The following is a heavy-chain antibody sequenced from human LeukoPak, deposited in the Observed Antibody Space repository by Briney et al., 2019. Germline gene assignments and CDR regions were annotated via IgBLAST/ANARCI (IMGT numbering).Heavy chain of an antibody. CDR3: ARGTWSSSIDY. Sequence: SETLSLTSTVSGGSIISGYYYWSWIRQPPWKCLEYIGYIYYGGTYYNPSLKSRVTISVDTSKNQFSLKLSSVTAADTAVYYCARGTWSSSIDYWGQGTLVTVSS. CDR1: GGSIISGYYY. D-gene: IGHD6-6*01. V-gene: IGHV4-30-4*01. CDR2: IYYGGT. J-gene: IGHJ4*02.